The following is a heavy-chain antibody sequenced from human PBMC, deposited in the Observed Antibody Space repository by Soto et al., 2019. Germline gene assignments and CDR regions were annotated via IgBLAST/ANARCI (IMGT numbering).Heavy chain of an antibody. D-gene: IGHD4-17*01. CDR3: ARDRKTGTSYLDYYGMDV. J-gene: IGHJ6*02. Sequence: GASVKVSCKASGYTFTNFYMHWVRQAPGQGLEWMGIINPSGGSTSYAQKFQGRVTMTRDTSTSTVYMELSSLRSEDTAVYYCARDRKTGTSYLDYYGMDVWGQGTTVTVSS. V-gene: IGHV1-46*01. CDR1: GYTFTNFY. CDR2: INPSGGST.